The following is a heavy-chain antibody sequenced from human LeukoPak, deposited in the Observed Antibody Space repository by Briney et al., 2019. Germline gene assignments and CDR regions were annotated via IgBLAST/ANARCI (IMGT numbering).Heavy chain of an antibody. CDR3: AREVVYSNYAFDY. CDR1: GFTFSSYS. D-gene: IGHD4-11*01. CDR2: ISSSSSYI. Sequence: GGSLRLSCAASGFTFSSYSMNWVRQAPGKGLEWVSSISSSSSYIYYADSVKGRFTISRDNAKNSLYLQMNSLRAEDTVVYYCAREVVYSNYAFDYWGQGTLVTVSS. J-gene: IGHJ4*02. V-gene: IGHV3-21*01.